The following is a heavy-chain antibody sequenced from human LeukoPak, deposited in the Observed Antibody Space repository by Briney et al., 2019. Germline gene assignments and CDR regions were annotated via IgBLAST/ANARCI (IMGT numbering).Heavy chain of an antibody. J-gene: IGHJ4*02. D-gene: IGHD3-3*01. CDR1: GYSFTNYW. V-gene: IGHV5-51*01. CDR3: ASLKSEWAVDY. Sequence: GESLKISCKGSGYSFTNYWIGWVRQMSGKGLEWMGIIYPGDSDIRYSPSFQGQVTISADRSISTAYLQWSSLKASDTAMYYCASLKSEWAVDYWGQGTLVTVSS. CDR2: IYPGDSDI.